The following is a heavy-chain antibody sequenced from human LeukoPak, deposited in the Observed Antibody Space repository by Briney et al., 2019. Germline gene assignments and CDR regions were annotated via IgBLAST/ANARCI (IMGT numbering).Heavy chain of an antibody. Sequence: GRSLRLSCAASGFTFDDYAMHWVRQAPGKGLEWVSGISWNSGSIGYADSVRGRFTISRDNAKNSLYLQMNSLRAEDMALYYCAIGSAMVTGALDYWGQGTLVTVSS. D-gene: IGHD5-18*01. CDR3: AIGSAMVTGALDY. V-gene: IGHV3-9*03. CDR1: GFTFDDYA. CDR2: ISWNSGSI. J-gene: IGHJ4*02.